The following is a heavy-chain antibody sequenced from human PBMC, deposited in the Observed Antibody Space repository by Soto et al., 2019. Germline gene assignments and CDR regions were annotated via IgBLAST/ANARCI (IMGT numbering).Heavy chain of an antibody. J-gene: IGHJ4*02. CDR3: ARDAEQYDSPSGVY. Sequence: PGESLKISCAASGFPFKNYWMNWVRQSAGKGLVWIARINDEGSWTTYADSVKGRFTVSRDNSKNTLDMEMNSLGVEDTAVYFCARDAEQYDSPSGVYWGRGTLVTVSS. CDR1: GFPFKNYW. CDR2: INDEGSWT. V-gene: IGHV3-74*01. D-gene: IGHD3-16*01.